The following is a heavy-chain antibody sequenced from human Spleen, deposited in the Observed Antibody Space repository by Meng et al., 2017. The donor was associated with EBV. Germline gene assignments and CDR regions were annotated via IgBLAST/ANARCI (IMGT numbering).Heavy chain of an antibody. Sequence: QVQLVQSGAEVKKPGSLGKVSCKTSGGTFSSYAISWVRQAPGQGLEWMGGLIPMFGAPNYAQKFQGRVTIIADESTSTHYMDLSGLRSEDTAVYYCASESGRGFTPNYWGQGTLVTVSS. CDR2: LIPMFGAP. CDR3: ASESGRGFTPNY. J-gene: IGHJ4*02. CDR1: GGTFSSYA. D-gene: IGHD3-10*01. V-gene: IGHV1-69*01.